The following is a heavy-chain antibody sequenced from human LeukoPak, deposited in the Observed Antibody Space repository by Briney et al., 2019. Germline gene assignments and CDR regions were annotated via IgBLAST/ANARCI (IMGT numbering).Heavy chain of an antibody. CDR3: ARARYSSSFFQH. CDR2: ISSSSSYI. CDR1: GFTFSSYS. J-gene: IGHJ1*01. V-gene: IGHV3-21*01. Sequence: GGSLRLSCAASGFTFSSYSMNWVRQAPGKGLEWVSSISSSSSYIYYADSVKGRFTISRDNSKNTLYLQMNSLRAEDTAVYYCARARYSSSFFQHWGQGTLVTVSS. D-gene: IGHD6-13*01.